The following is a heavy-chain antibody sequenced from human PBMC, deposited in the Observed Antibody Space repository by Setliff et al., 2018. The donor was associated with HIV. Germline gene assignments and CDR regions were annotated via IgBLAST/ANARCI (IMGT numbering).Heavy chain of an antibody. J-gene: IGHJ5*02. V-gene: IGHV5-51*01. CDR1: GYSFNTYW. D-gene: IGHD3-22*01. CDR2: FYPGDSDT. CDR3: ARAPNSPYYSNVWYADH. Sequence: GESLKISCKTSGYSFNTYWIGWVRQMPGKGLEWMAIFYPGDSDTRYSPSFQSQVTVSADKSIGTAYLQWDSLKASDTALYFCARAPNSPYYSNVWYADHWGQGTLVTVSS.